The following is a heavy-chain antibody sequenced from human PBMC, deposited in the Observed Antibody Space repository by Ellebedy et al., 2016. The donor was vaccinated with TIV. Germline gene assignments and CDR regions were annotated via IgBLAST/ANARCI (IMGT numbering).Heavy chain of an antibody. CDR2: IYYSGST. CDR3: ARDIRVTATLHYFDY. J-gene: IGHJ4*02. V-gene: IGHV4-59*01. CDR1: GGSISSYY. Sequence: MPGGSLRLSCTVSGGSISSYYWSWIRQPPGKGLDWIGYIYYSGSTNYNPSLKSRVTISVDTSKNQFSLKLSSVTAADTAVYYCARDIRVTATLHYFDYWGQGTLVTVSS. D-gene: IGHD2-21*02.